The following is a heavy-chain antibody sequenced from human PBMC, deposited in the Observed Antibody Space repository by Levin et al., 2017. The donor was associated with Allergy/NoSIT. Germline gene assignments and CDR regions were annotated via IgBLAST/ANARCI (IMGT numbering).Heavy chain of an antibody. V-gene: IGHV3-23*01. CDR1: GFTFSSYA. D-gene: IGHD3-10*01. CDR2: ISGSGGST. CDR3: AKDKIRGGTMVRGVIIAPIDY. Sequence: GGSLRLSCAASGFTFSSYAMSWVRQAPGKGLEWVSAISGSGGSTYYADSVKGRFTISRDNSKNTLYLQMNSLRAEDTAVYYCAKDKIRGGTMVRGVIIAPIDYWGQGTLVTVSS. J-gene: IGHJ4*02.